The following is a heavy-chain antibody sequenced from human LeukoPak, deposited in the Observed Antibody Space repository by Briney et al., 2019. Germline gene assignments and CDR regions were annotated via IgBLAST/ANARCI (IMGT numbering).Heavy chain of an antibody. CDR2: INPSGGST. D-gene: IGHD3-22*01. J-gene: IGHJ4*02. CDR3: AGAQNVGRWLLLTAYFDY. V-gene: IGHV1-46*01. CDR1: GYTFTSYY. Sequence: GASVKVSCKASGYTFTSYYMHWVRQAPGQGLEWMGIINPSGGSTSYAQKFQGRVTMTRDTSTSTVYMELSSLRSEDTAVYYCAGAQNVGRWLLLTAYFDYWGQGTLVTVSS.